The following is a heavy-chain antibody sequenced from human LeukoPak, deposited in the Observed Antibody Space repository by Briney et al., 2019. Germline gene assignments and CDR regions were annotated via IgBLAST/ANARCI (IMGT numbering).Heavy chain of an antibody. CDR3: VKDRDGSGGFDY. V-gene: IGHV3-30*04. D-gene: IGHD3-10*01. J-gene: IGHJ4*02. CDR1: GFTFSTCA. CDR2: ISYDGTNI. Sequence: GRSLRLASAASGFTFSTCAMHWVRQAPGKGLEWVAVISYDGTNIYYADFVRGRFTISRDNSKNTLYLQMNSLRPEDTAVYYCVKDRDGSGGFDYWGQGTLVTVSS.